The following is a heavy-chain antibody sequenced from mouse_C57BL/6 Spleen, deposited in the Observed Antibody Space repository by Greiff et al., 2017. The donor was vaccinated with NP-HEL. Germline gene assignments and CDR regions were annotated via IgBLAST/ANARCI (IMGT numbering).Heavy chain of an antibody. V-gene: IGHV1-82*01. CDR1: GYAFSSSW. D-gene: IGHD4-1*01. CDR3: ARSSWDYLDD. CDR2: IYPGDGDT. J-gene: IGHJ2*01. Sequence: VQLQQSGPELVKPGASVKISCKASGYAFSSSWMNWVKQRPGKGLEWIGRIYPGDGDTNYNGKFKGKATLTADKSSSTAYMQLSSLTSEDSAVYCCARSSWDYLDDWGKGTTLTVSS.